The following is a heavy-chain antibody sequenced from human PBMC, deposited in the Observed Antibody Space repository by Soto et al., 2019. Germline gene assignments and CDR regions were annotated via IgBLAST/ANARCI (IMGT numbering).Heavy chain of an antibody. D-gene: IGHD3-3*01. V-gene: IGHV5-51*01. Sequence: PGESLKISCKGSGYSFTIYWIGWVRQMPGKGLEWMGIIYPGDSDTRYSPSFQGQVTISADKSISTAYLQWSSLKASDTAMYYCARRGYYDFWSGSENFDYWGQGTLVTVSS. CDR2: IYPGDSDT. J-gene: IGHJ4*02. CDR1: GYSFTIYW. CDR3: ARRGYYDFWSGSENFDY.